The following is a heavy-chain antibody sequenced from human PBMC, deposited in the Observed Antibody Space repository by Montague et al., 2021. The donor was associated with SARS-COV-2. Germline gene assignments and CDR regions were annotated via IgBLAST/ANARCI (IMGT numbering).Heavy chain of an antibody. CDR3: ARRNSGYFKGIFDY. V-gene: IGHV3-30*04. J-gene: IGHJ4*02. CDR1: EFSFSTYA. D-gene: IGHD3-22*01. Sequence: SLRLSCAASEFSFSTYAMHWVRQAPGKGLEWVAAISYDRSNENYADSVKGRFTISRDNSNKTLYLQMNSLRVEDTALYFCARRNSGYFKGIFDYRGQGTLVTVSS. CDR2: ISYDRSNE.